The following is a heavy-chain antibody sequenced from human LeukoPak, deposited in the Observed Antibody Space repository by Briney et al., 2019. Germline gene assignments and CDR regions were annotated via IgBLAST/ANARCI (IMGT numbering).Heavy chain of an antibody. J-gene: IGHJ6*03. CDR2: IYPGDSDT. CDR3: ASHSSSSTYYYYYYMDV. CDR1: GYSFTSYW. V-gene: IGHV5-51*01. Sequence: LGESLKISCKGSGYSFTSYWIGWVRQMPGKVLEWMGIIYPGDSDTRYSPSFQGQATISADKSISTAYLQWSSLKASDTAMYYCASHSSSSTYYYYYYMDVWGKGTTVTVSS. D-gene: IGHD6-6*01.